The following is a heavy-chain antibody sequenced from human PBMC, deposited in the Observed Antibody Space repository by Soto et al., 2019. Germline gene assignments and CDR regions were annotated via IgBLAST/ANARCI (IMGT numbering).Heavy chain of an antibody. Sequence: EEQLVQSGAEVKKPGESLKISCKGSGYSFSSYWIGWVRQMPGKGLEWMGIIYPGDSDTRYSPSFQGHVTISADKSISAAYLQGSSLMSSDAAVYYCARIYGGRVDYWGQGTLGTVSS. J-gene: IGHJ4*02. CDR2: IYPGDSDT. CDR3: ARIYGGRVDY. D-gene: IGHD3-16*01. V-gene: IGHV5-51*03. CDR1: GYSFSSYW.